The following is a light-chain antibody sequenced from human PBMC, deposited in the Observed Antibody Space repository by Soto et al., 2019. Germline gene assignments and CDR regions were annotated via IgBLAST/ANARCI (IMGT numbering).Light chain of an antibody. V-gene: IGKV3-15*01. CDR2: DAS. CDR3: QQYNNWPRT. J-gene: IGKJ1*01. Sequence: EIVMTQSPATQSVSPGERATLSCRASQSIHSNLAWYQQKPGQAPRLLIYDASTRATDIPARFSGSGSGTEFTLAISSLQPEDFAVYYCQQYNNWPRTFGQGTKVGIK. CDR1: QSIHSN.